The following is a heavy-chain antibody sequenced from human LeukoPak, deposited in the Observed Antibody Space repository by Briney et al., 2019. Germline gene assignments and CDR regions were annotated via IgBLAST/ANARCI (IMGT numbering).Heavy chain of an antibody. J-gene: IGHJ4*02. Sequence: GRSLRLSCAASGFTFSSYAMHWVRQAPGKGLEWVAVISYDGSNKYYADSVKGRFTISRDNSKDTLYLQMNSLRAEDTAVYYCARGPHPVLRYFDWSIGGFDYWGQGTLVTVSP. CDR2: ISYDGSNK. CDR1: GFTFSSYA. CDR3: ARGPHPVLRYFDWSIGGFDY. D-gene: IGHD3-9*01. V-gene: IGHV3-30*04.